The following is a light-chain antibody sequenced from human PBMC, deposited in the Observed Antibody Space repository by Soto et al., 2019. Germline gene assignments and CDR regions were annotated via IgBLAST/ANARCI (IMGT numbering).Light chain of an antibody. CDR1: QSVSSDS. Sequence: EIVLTQSPGTLSLSPGERAILSCRASQSVSSDSLAWYRQKPGQAPRLLVYDASSRATGIPDRFSGNGSGTDFTLTISRLEPEDFAVYYCQQYGSAPRTFGPGTKVEIK. V-gene: IGKV3-20*01. J-gene: IGKJ1*01. CDR3: QQYGSAPRT. CDR2: DAS.